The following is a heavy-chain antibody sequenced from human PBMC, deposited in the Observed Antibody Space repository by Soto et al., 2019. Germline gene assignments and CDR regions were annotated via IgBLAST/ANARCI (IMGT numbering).Heavy chain of an antibody. CDR2: ISKSDYT. J-gene: IGHJ4*02. Sequence: GGSLRLSCTVSGFAFNNYGINWVRQAPGKGPEWVSSISKSDYTYYSDSVKGRFTISRDNAKNSVSLQMNTLRVEDTAVYYCAREDSIIIPAVSDFWGQGTLVTVSS. CDR3: AREDSIIIPAVSDF. D-gene: IGHD2-2*01. CDR1: GFAFNNYG. V-gene: IGHV3-21*01.